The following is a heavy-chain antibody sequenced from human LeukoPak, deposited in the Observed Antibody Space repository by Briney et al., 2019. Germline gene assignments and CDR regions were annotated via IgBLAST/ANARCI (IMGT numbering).Heavy chain of an antibody. D-gene: IGHD4-11*01. V-gene: IGHV3-9*01. J-gene: IGHJ4*02. Sequence: GRSLRLSCAASGCTFDDYAMHWVRQAPGKGLEWVSGISWNSGSIGYADSVKGRFTISRDNAKNSLSLQMNSLRAEDTALYYCAKDLGVVTTALDYWGQGTLVTVSS. CDR2: ISWNSGSI. CDR3: AKDLGVVTTALDY. CDR1: GCTFDDYA.